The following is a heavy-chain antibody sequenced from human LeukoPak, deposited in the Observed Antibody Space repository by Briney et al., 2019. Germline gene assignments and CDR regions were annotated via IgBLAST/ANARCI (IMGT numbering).Heavy chain of an antibody. D-gene: IGHD5-24*01. Sequence: SETLSLTCTVSGGSITSGGYYWGWIRQHPGKGLEWIGYIYDSGSTFDNPSLESRITISVDTSKNQFSLKLRSVTAADTAVYYCARYSRDGYNWFDPWGQGTLVTVSS. CDR1: GGSITSGGYY. CDR3: ARYSRDGYNWFDP. CDR2: IYDSGST. J-gene: IGHJ5*02. V-gene: IGHV4-31*03.